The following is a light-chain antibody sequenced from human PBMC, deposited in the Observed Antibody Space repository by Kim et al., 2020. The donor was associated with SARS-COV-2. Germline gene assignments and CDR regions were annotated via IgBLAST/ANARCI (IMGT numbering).Light chain of an antibody. CDR2: DSS. Sequence: LPPGEKTPLSWPASQSLGWFLAWYQQKPGQSPRRLIYDSSRRATGLPARFSGSGSETDFTLTITSLEPEDFAVYYCQQRTLSWTFGQGTKVDIK. CDR3: QQRTLSWT. V-gene: IGKV3-11*01. J-gene: IGKJ1*01. CDR1: QSLGWF.